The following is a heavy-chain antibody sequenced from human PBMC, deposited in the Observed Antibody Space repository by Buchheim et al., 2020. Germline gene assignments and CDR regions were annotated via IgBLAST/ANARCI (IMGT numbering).Heavy chain of an antibody. J-gene: IGHJ6*02. D-gene: IGHD2-15*01. V-gene: IGHV3-15*01. CDR1: GFTFSNAW. CDR2: IKSKTDGGTT. Sequence: EVQLVESGGGLVKPGGSLRLSCAASGFTFSNAWMSWVRQAPGKGLEWVGRIKSKTDGGTTDYAAPVKGRFTISRDDSNNTLYLQMNSLKTEDTAVYYCTTELGYCSGGSCYPYYYGMDVWGQGTT. CDR3: TTELGYCSGGSCYPYYYGMDV.